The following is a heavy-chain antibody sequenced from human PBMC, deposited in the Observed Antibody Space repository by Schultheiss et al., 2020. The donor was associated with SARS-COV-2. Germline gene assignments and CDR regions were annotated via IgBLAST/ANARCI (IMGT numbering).Heavy chain of an antibody. CDR2: IIPIFGTA. J-gene: IGHJ5*02. CDR1: GGTFSSYA. CDR3: ARDLVQLAFQS. D-gene: IGHD6-13*01. V-gene: IGHV1-69*05. Sequence: SVKVSCKASGGTFSSYAISWVRQAPGQGLEWMGGIIPIFGTANYAQKFQGRVTMTRNTSISTAYMELSSLRSEDTAVYYCARDLVQLAFQSWGQGTLVTVSS.